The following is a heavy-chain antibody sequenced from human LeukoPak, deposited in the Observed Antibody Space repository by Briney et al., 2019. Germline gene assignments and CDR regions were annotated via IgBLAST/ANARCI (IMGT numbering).Heavy chain of an antibody. Sequence: SETLSLTCTVSGGSISSYFWTWIRQPPGKGLEWIGYIYYSGSPHYSPSLKSRVTISVDTSKNQFSLNLTSVTAADTAVYYCARFTPQGYGWGGYNRFDPWGQGTLVTVSS. CDR3: ARFTPQGYGWGGYNRFDP. J-gene: IGHJ5*02. CDR1: GGSISSYF. D-gene: IGHD3-16*01. CDR2: IYYSGSP. V-gene: IGHV4-59*01.